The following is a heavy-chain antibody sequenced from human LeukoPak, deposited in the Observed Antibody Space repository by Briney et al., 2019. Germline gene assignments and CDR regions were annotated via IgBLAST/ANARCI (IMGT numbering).Heavy chain of an antibody. J-gene: IGHJ4*02. D-gene: IGHD3-10*01. V-gene: IGHV3-23*01. CDR3: ARDGVLMNRKFYFDS. CDR2: ISGNGAGT. CDR1: GFTVSSNY. Sequence: GGSLRLSCAASGFTVSSNYMSWVRQAPGKGLEWVSTISGNGAGTYFADSVKGRFTISRDNSNNTLYLQMDSLRAEDTAVYFCARDGVLMNRKFYFDSWGQGTLVTVFS.